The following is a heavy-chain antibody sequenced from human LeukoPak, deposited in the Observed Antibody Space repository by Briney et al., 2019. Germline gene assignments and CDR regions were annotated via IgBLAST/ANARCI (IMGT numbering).Heavy chain of an antibody. V-gene: IGHV3-21*01. Sequence: GGSLRLSCAASRFTFSSYSMNWVRQAPGKGLEWVSSISSSSSYIYYADSVKGRFTISRDNAKNSLYLQMNSLRAEDTAVYYCARAVAGTIDYWGQGTLVTVSS. CDR3: ARAVAGTIDY. CDR1: RFTFSSYS. D-gene: IGHD6-19*01. CDR2: ISSSSSYI. J-gene: IGHJ4*02.